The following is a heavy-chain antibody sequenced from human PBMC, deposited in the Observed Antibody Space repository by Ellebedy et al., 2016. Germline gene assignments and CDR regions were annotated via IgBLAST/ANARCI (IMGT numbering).Heavy chain of an antibody. CDR2: INPYTGDT. Sequence: ASVKVSXXASGYTFSDFYLHWVRQAPGQGLEWVGWINPYTGDTRYGQRFQGWVTMTRDTSINTAYMELRRPTSDDTAVYYCARQQLVQGGFDMWGQGTMVTVSS. J-gene: IGHJ3*02. D-gene: IGHD6-6*01. V-gene: IGHV1-2*04. CDR3: ARQQLVQGGFDM. CDR1: GYTFSDFY.